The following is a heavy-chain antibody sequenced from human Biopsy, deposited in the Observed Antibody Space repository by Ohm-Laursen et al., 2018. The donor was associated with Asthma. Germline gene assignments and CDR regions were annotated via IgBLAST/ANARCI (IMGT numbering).Heavy chain of an antibody. V-gene: IGHV4-39*02. CDR2: IYYSGRT. Sequence: SDTLSLTWIVSGDAMSTSGSYWGWIRQSPGKELEWIGSIYYSGRTYYNPSLKSRVTISANTSKNHFSLKVTSVTAADTAVYYCARAVSSSSYWYFDLWGRGDLVTVSS. D-gene: IGHD6-6*01. J-gene: IGHJ2*01. CDR3: ARAVSSSSYWYFDL. CDR1: GDAMSTSGSY.